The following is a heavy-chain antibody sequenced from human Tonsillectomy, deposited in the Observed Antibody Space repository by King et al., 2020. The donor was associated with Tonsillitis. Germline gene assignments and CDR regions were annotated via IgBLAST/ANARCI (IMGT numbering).Heavy chain of an antibody. V-gene: IGHV1-8*01. CDR2: MNPNSANT. Sequence: QLVQSGAEVKKPGASVKVSCKASGYTFNDNDINWVRQATGQGLEWTGWMNPNSANTGYAQKFQGRVTMTRNTSISTAYMELSSLRSEDTAVYYCARVRVDCSSTSCYPLGMDVWGQGTTVTVSS. CDR1: GYTFNDND. CDR3: ARVRVDCSSTSCYPLGMDV. D-gene: IGHD2-2*01. J-gene: IGHJ6*02.